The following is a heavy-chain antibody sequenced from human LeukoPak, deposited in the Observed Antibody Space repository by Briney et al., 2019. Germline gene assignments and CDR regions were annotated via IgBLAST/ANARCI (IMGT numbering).Heavy chain of an antibody. CDR2: ISGRDGST. J-gene: IGHJ6*04. V-gene: IGHV3-23*01. Sequence: GGSLRLSCAASGFTFSTYAMSWVRQAPGKGLEWVSAISGRDGSTYYADSVKGRFTISRDNAKNSLYLQMNSLRAEDTAVYYCAELGITMIGGVWGKGTTVTISS. D-gene: IGHD3-10*02. CDR3: AELGITMIGGV. CDR1: GFTFSTYA.